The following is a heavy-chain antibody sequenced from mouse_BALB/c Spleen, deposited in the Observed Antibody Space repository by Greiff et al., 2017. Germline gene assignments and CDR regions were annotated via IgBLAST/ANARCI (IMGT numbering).Heavy chain of an antibody. J-gene: IGHJ1*01. D-gene: IGHD1-1*01. CDR2: ISSGGSYT. CDR3: TRSWDYYGSSPSYFDV. Sequence: EVQGVESGGGLVKPGGSLKLSCAASGFTFSSYTMSWVRQTPEKRLEWVATISSGGSYTYYPDSVKGRFTISRDNAKNTLYLQMSSLKSEDTAMYYCTRSWDYYGSSPSYFDVWGAGTTVTVSS. CDR1: GFTFSSYT. V-gene: IGHV5-6-4*01.